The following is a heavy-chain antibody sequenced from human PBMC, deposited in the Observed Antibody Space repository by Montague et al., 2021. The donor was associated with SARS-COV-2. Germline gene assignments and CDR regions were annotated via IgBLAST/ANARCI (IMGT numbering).Heavy chain of an antibody. CDR2: INHSGTT. D-gene: IGHD3-3*01. V-gene: IGHV4-34*01. CDR3: ARGRPVQGTIRVVVSVSSGVLDL. CDR1: GGSVKAYY. Sequence: SETLSLTCAVYGGSVKAYYWTWIRQAPGKGLAWIGEINHSGTTNYNPSLKSRVTMSIDASKRQFSLRLNAVSAADTAAYYCARGRPVQGTIRVVVSVSSGVLDLWGPGSLVIVS. J-gene: IGHJ4*03.